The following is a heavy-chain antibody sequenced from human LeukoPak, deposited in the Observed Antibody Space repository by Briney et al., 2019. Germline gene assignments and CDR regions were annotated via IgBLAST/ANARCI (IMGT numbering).Heavy chain of an antibody. V-gene: IGHV5-51*01. CDR2: IYPGDSDT. CDR1: GYNFANYW. J-gene: IGHJ3*02. CDR3: ARPPSRPPFI. Sequence: GESLKIPCKGSGYNFANYWIGWVRQMPGKALEWMGIIYPGDSDTRYSPSFQGHVTISADKSISTAYLQWSSLKASDTAMYYCARPPSRPPFIWGQGTMVTVYS.